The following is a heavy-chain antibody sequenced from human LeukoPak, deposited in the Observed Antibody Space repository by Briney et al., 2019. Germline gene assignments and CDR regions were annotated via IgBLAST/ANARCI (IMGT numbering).Heavy chain of an antibody. Sequence: PSETLSLTCAVSGGSISSSNWWSWIRQPPGKGLEWIGEIYHSGSTNYNPSLKSRVTISVDTSKNQFSLKLSSVTAADTAVYYCARDDIWNGPFDYWGQGTLVTVSS. CDR2: IYHSGST. J-gene: IGHJ4*02. CDR1: GGSISSSNW. V-gene: IGHV4-4*02. D-gene: IGHD1-1*01. CDR3: ARDDIWNGPFDY.